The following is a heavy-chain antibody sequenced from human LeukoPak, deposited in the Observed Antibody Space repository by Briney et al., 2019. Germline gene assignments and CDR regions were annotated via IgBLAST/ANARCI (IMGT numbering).Heavy chain of an antibody. CDR3: ARELAYCGGDCYSTAFDI. Sequence: SETLSLTCTVSGGSISSYYWSWIRQPPGKGLEWIGYIYYSGSTNYNPSLKSRVTISVDTSKNQFSLKLSSVTAADTAVYYCARELAYCGGDCYSTAFDIWGQGTMVTVSS. CDR1: GGSISSYY. J-gene: IGHJ3*02. V-gene: IGHV4-59*01. CDR2: IYYSGST. D-gene: IGHD2-21*02.